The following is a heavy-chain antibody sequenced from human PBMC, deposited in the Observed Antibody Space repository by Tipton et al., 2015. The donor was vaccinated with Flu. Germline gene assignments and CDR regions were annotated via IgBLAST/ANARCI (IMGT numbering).Heavy chain of an antibody. CDR3: ARGSILWPLAYCGGDCYSYYFDY. CDR2: IYYSGST. D-gene: IGHD2-21*01. V-gene: IGHV4-59*01. J-gene: IGHJ4*02. CDR1: GGSISSYY. Sequence: TLSLTCIVSGGSISSYYWSWIRQPPGKGLEWIGYIYYSGSTNYNPSLKSRVTISVDTSKNQFSLKLSSVTAADTAVYYCARGSILWPLAYCGGDCYSYYFDYWGQGTLVTVSS.